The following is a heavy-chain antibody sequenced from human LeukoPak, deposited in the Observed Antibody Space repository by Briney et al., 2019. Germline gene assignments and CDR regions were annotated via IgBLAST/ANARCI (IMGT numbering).Heavy chain of an antibody. CDR2: IIPIFGTA. CDR3: ARDLRYWFDP. Sequence: SVKVSCKASGGTFSSYAISWVRQAPGQGLEWMGRIIPIFGTANYAQKFQGRVTITADKSTSTACMELSSLRSEDTAVYYCARDLRYWFDPWGQGTLVTVSS. V-gene: IGHV1-69*06. CDR1: GGTFSSYA. D-gene: IGHD4-17*01. J-gene: IGHJ5*02.